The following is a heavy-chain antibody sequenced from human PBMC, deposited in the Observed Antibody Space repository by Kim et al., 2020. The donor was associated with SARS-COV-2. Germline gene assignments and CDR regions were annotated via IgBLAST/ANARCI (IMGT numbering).Heavy chain of an antibody. V-gene: IGHV1-46*01. D-gene: IGHD3-10*01. CDR3: ARDYSGSGSGPVY. Sequence: YAQKFPGRVTMTRDTSTSTVYMELSSLRSEDTAVYYCARDYSGSGSGPVYWGQGTLVTVSS. J-gene: IGHJ4*02.